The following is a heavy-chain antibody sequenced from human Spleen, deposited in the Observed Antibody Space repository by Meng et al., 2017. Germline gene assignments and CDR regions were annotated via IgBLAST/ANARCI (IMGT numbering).Heavy chain of an antibody. CDR2: TYYGSKWSH. D-gene: IGHD2-2*01. V-gene: IGHV6-1*01. J-gene: IGHJ4*02. Sequence: QVQLQQSGPRLVKSSQTLSLTCAIPGDSVSSNSAAWNWIRQSPSRGLEWLGRTYYGSKWSHDYAVSVKSRITINADTSKNQFSLQLNSVTPGDTAVYYCARGFAPVAPGAFDYWGQGALVTVSS. CDR1: GDSVSSNSAA. CDR3: ARGFAPVAPGAFDY.